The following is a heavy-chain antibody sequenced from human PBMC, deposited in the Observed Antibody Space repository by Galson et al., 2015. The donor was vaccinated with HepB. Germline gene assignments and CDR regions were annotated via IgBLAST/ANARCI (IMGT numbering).Heavy chain of an antibody. V-gene: IGHV3-33*08. CDR1: GFTFSSYG. Sequence: SLRLSCAASGFTFSSYGMHWVRQAPGKGLEWVAVIWYDGSNKYYADSVKGRFTISRDNSKNTLYLQMNSLRAEDTAVYYCARDSGGATGYTLYYFDYWGQGTLVTVSS. D-gene: IGHD5-24*01. CDR2: IWYDGSNK. CDR3: ARDSGGATGYTLYYFDY. J-gene: IGHJ4*02.